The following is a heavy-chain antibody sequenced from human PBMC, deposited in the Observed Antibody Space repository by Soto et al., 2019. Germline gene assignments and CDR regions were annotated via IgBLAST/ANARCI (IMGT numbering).Heavy chain of an antibody. J-gene: IGHJ4*02. CDR2: ISYDETAT. CDR1: GFTFSGYG. Sequence: QVQLVESGGGVVQPGTSLRLSCAASGFTFSGYGVHWVRQSPGKGLEWVATISYDETATYYSDSVKGRITISRDNSKNTLFLKKTALRAEDTAMSYGATGSEWAVPWDFAYWGQGTLVT. CDR3: ATGSEWAVPWDFAY. D-gene: IGHD3-10*01. V-gene: IGHV3-30*03.